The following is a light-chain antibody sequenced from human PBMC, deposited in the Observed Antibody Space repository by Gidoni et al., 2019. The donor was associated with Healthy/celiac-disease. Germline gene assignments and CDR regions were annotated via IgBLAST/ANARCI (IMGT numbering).Light chain of an antibody. V-gene: IGLV2-14*01. Sequence: SALTQPASVSGSSGQSITIACTGTSSDVGGYNYVSWYQQHPGKAPKHMIYEVSNRPSGVSNRFSGSKSGNTASLTISGLQAEDEADYYCSSYTSSSTRVFGGGTKLTVL. J-gene: IGLJ3*02. CDR1: SSDVGGYNY. CDR2: EVS. CDR3: SSYTSSSTRV.